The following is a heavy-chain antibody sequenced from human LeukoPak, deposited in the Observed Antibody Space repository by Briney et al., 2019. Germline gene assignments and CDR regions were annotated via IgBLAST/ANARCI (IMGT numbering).Heavy chain of an antibody. V-gene: IGHV3-21*01. CDR1: GFTFSSYS. CDR2: ISSSSSYI. D-gene: IGHD1-1*01. CDR3: ARARDNWNDLGY. Sequence: GGSLRLSCAASGFTFSSYSMNWVRQAPGKGLEWVSSISSSSSYIYYADSVKGRFAISRDNAKNSLYLQMNSLRAEDTAVYYCARARDNWNDLGYWGQGTLVTVSS. J-gene: IGHJ4*02.